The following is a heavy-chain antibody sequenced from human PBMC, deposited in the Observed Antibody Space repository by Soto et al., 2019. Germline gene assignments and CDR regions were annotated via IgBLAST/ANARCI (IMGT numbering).Heavy chain of an antibody. CDR2: FNHSGGT. CDR1: GRSVNGDY. Sequence: PSGTPSLTCVVYGRSVNGDYWHWIRQPPGKRLGWIGEFNHSGGTHYNPSLKSRVTMSVDTSKNQFSLRLSSVTAADTAIYYCATRITVFGLLIPPFDPWGQGTQVTVS. V-gene: IGHV4-34*01. D-gene: IGHD3-3*01. J-gene: IGHJ5*02. CDR3: ATRITVFGLLIPPFDP.